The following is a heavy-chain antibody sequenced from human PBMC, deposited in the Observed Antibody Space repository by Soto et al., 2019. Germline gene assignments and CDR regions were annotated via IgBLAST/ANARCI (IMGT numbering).Heavy chain of an antibody. Sequence: QVQLVQSGAEVKKPGASVKVSCKASGYTFSSYGISWVRQAPGQGLEWMGRISTYNGNTNYAQKLQGRVTMTTDTSTSTAYMELRSLRSDDTAVYCCARDRGYNWTYGWFDPWGQGTLVTVSS. CDR2: ISTYNGNT. J-gene: IGHJ5*02. D-gene: IGHD1-7*01. CDR3: ARDRGYNWTYGWFDP. CDR1: GYTFSSYG. V-gene: IGHV1-18*01.